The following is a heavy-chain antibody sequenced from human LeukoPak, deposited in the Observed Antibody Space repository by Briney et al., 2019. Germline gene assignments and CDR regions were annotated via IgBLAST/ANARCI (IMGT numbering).Heavy chain of an antibody. J-gene: IGHJ6*02. CDR3: AKALIAAAGRYYYGMDV. CDR1: GFTFDDYA. D-gene: IGHD6-13*01. CDR2: INWNSGSI. Sequence: GGSLRLSCAASGFTFDDYAMHWVRQAPGKGLEWVSGINWNSGSIGYADSVKGRFTISRDNAKNSLYLQMNSLRAEDTALYYCAKALIAAAGRYYYGMDVWGQGTTVTVSS. V-gene: IGHV3-9*01.